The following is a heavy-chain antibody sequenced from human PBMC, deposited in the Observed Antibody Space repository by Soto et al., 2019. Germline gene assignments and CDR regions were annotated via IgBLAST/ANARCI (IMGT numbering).Heavy chain of an antibody. CDR2: ISWNSGSI. J-gene: IGHJ4*02. D-gene: IGHD2-2*01. CDR1: GFTFDDYA. V-gene: IGHV3-9*01. Sequence: EVQLVESGGGLVQPGRSLRLSCAASGFTFDDYAMHWVRQAPGKGLEWVSGISWNSGSIGYADSVKGRFTISRDNAKNSLYLQVKSLRAEDRAVYYCAKDRRGISTGCFDYWGQGTLVTVSS. CDR3: AKDRRGISTGCFDY.